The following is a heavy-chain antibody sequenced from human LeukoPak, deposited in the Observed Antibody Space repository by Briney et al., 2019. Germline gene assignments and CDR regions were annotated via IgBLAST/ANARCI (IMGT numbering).Heavy chain of an antibody. V-gene: IGHV3-23*01. CDR2: ISGSGGST. Sequence: GGSLRLSCAASGFTFDDYAMHWVRQAPGKGLEWVSAISGSGGSTYYADSVKGRFTISRDNSKNTLYLQMNSLRAEDTAVYYCAKAGSGWYRSYFDYWGQGTLVTVSS. CDR1: GFTFDDYA. J-gene: IGHJ4*02. CDR3: AKAGSGWYRSYFDY. D-gene: IGHD6-19*01.